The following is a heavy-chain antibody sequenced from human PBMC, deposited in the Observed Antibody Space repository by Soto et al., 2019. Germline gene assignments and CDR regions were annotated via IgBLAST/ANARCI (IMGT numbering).Heavy chain of an antibody. CDR2: IIPIFGTA. Sequence: GASVKASCKASGGTFSSYAISWVRQAPGQGLEWMGGIIPIFGTANYAQKFQGRVTITADESTSTAYVELSSLRSEDTAVYYCARDSPTTGEFDYWGQGTLVTVSS. V-gene: IGHV1-69*13. CDR3: ARDSPTTGEFDY. CDR1: GGTFSSYA. D-gene: IGHD7-27*01. J-gene: IGHJ4*02.